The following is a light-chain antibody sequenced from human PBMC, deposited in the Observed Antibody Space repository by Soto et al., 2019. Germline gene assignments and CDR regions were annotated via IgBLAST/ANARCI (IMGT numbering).Light chain of an antibody. CDR3: QQYNSYSPET. CDR1: QSISSW. Sequence: DIQMTQSPSTLSASVGDRVTITCRASQSISSWLAWYQQKPGKAPKLLIYKASSLESGVPSRFSGSGSGTEFTLTISSLQPDDFATYFCQQYNSYSPETFGQGTKVESK. J-gene: IGKJ1*01. CDR2: KAS. V-gene: IGKV1-5*03.